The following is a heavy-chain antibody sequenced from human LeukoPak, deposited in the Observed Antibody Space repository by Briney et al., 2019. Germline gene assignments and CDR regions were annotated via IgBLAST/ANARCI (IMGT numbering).Heavy chain of an antibody. J-gene: IGHJ4*02. CDR2: IIPIFGTA. CDR1: GGTFSSYA. D-gene: IGHD4-17*01. V-gene: IGHV1-69*05. CDR3: AREINDYGEG. Sequence: SVKVSCKAPGGTFSSYAISWVRQAPGQGLEWMGRIIPIFGTANYAQKFQGRVTITTDESTSTAYMELSSLRSEDTAVYYCAREINDYGEGWGQGTLVAVSS.